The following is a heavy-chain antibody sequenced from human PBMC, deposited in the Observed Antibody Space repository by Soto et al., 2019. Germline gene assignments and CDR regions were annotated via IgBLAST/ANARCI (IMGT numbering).Heavy chain of an antibody. CDR3: ARDNRDSNMGGYYYGMDV. CDR2: ISYDGSNK. J-gene: IGHJ6*02. D-gene: IGHD3-16*01. Sequence: GGSLRLSCAASGFTFSSYAMHWVRQAPGKGLEWVAVISYDGSNKYYADSVKGRFTISRDNSKNTLYLQMNNLRAEDTAVYYCARDNRDSNMGGYYYGMDVWGQGTTVTVSS. V-gene: IGHV3-30-3*01. CDR1: GFTFSSYA.